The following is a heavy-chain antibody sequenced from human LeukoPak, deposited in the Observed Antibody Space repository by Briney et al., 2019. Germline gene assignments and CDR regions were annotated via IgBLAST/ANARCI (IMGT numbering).Heavy chain of an antibody. CDR3: ARRQGGWGGPHFDY. CDR2: IHYSGST. CDR1: GGSISSSSYY. V-gene: IGHV4-39*01. Sequence: SETLSLTCTVSGGSISSSSYYWAWIRQPPGKGLEWIGSIHYSGSTHYNPSLNSRVTISVDTSKNQFSLKLGSVTAADTAVYYCARRQGGWGGPHFDYWGQGTLVTVSS. J-gene: IGHJ4*02. D-gene: IGHD6-19*01.